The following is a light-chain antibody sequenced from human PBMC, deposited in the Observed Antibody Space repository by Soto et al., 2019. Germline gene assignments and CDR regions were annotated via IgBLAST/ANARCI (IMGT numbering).Light chain of an antibody. V-gene: IGKV1-5*03. CDR1: QGISSW. CDR3: QQYNSYPWT. J-gene: IGKJ1*01. Sequence: DIQMTQSPSTLSASVGDRFTITCRASQGISSWLAWYQQKPGKAPKLLIYKASTLESGVPSNFSGSGSGTEFTLTISSLQPEDFATYYCQQYNSYPWTFGQGTKVDIK. CDR2: KAS.